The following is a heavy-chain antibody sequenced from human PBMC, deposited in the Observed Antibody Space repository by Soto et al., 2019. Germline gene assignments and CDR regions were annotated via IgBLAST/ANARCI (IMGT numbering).Heavy chain of an antibody. CDR3: ARGVWFGELLLYYYYYGMDV. CDR2: MNPNSGNT. J-gene: IGHJ6*02. D-gene: IGHD3-10*01. Sequence: QVQLVQSGAEVKKPGASVKVSCKASGYTFTSYDINWVRQATGQGLEWMGWMNPNSGNTGYAQKFQGRVTMTRNTSISTAYMELSRLRSEDTAVYYCARGVWFGELLLYYYYYGMDVWGQGTTVTVSS. V-gene: IGHV1-8*01. CDR1: GYTFTSYD.